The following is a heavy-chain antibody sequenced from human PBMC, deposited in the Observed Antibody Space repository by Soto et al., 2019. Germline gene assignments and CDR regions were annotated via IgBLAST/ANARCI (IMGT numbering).Heavy chain of an antibody. CDR1: NGSVSSGTYS. CDR2: IYYSGTT. V-gene: IGHV4-30-2*01. CDR3: ARGHYYYGMDV. Sequence: QLRLQEPGSGLVKPSQTLSLTCTVSNGSVSSGTYSWSWVRQPPGKGLEWIGYIYYSGTTYYTPSLKSRLTMSMDRANDHFSLNLTSVTAADTAVYFCARGHYYYGMDVWGQGITVTVSS. J-gene: IGHJ6*02.